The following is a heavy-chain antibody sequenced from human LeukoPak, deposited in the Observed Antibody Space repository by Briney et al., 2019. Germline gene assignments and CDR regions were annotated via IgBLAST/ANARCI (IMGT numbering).Heavy chain of an antibody. J-gene: IGHJ4*02. CDR2: INHSGST. V-gene: IGHV4-34*01. CDR1: GGSFSGYY. CDR3: ARDLTKHMVRGA. Sequence: SSETLSLTCAVYGGSFSGYYWSWIRQPPGKGLEWIGEINHSGSTNYNPSLKSRVTISVDTSKNQFSLKLSSVTAADTAVYYCARDLTKHMVRGAWGQGTLVTVSS. D-gene: IGHD3-10*01.